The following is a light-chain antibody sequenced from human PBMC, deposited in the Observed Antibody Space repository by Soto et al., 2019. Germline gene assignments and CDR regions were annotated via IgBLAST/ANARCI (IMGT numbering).Light chain of an antibody. CDR1: SSDVGGYNY. CDR2: EVS. V-gene: IGLV2-14*01. Sequence: QSALTQPASVSGSPGQSITISCTGTSSDVGGYNYVSWYQQHPGKAPKLMIYEVSNRPSGVSNRFSGSKSGNTASLTISGLQDDDEADYYCTSYTITSPVVFGGGTQLTVL. CDR3: TSYTITSPVV. J-gene: IGLJ2*01.